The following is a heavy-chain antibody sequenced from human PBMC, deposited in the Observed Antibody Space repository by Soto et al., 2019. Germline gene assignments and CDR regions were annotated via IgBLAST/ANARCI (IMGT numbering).Heavy chain of an antibody. CDR1: GFTVSNNY. CDR2: IYSGGYT. CDR3: APHPGGGGY. J-gene: IGHJ4*02. D-gene: IGHD3-10*01. Sequence: EVQLVESGGGLIQPGGSLRLSCAVSGFTVSNNYMSWVRQAPGKGLEGVSVIYSGGYTAYGDSVKGRFTISRDNSKNTPYPQINPRGPDDAAMFFCAPHPGGGGYWGQGTLVTVSS. V-gene: IGHV3-53*01.